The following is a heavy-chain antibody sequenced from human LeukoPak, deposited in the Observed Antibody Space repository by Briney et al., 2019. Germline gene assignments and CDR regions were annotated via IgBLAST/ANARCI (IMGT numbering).Heavy chain of an antibody. V-gene: IGHV4-59*08. Sequence: SETLSLTCTVSGGSISTYYWSCIRQPPGKGLEWIGYIYYSGSTNYSPSLKSRVTISVDTSKNQFSLKLSSVTAADTAAYYCARHAGRAWFGELSYWGQGTLVTVSS. D-gene: IGHD3-10*01. CDR2: IYYSGST. CDR3: ARHAGRAWFGELSY. J-gene: IGHJ4*02. CDR1: GGSISTYY.